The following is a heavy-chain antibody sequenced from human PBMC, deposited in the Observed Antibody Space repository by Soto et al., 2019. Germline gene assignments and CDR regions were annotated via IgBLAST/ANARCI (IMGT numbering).Heavy chain of an antibody. CDR1: GGSISSGGYY. Sequence: SETLSLTCTVSGGSISSGGYYWSWIRQHPGKGLEWIGYIYYSGSTYYNPSLKSRVTISVDTSKNQFSLKLSSVTAADTAVYYCARGSNVWGSYRFDYWGQGTLVTVSS. CDR3: ARGSNVWGSYRFDY. D-gene: IGHD3-16*02. V-gene: IGHV4-31*03. J-gene: IGHJ4*02. CDR2: IYYSGST.